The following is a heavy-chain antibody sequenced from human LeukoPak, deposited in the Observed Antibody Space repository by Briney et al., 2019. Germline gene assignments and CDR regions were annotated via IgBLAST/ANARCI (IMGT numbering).Heavy chain of an antibody. D-gene: IGHD3-3*01. CDR1: GGSISSGSYY. CDR2: IYTSGRS. J-gene: IGHJ6*03. CDR3: ARDLEWYYYYMDV. V-gene: IGHV4-61*02. Sequence: SETLSLTCTVSGGSISSGSYYWSWIRQPAGKGLEWIVRIYTSGRSNYNPSLKSRVTISVDTSKNQFSLKLSSVTAADTAVYYCARDLEWYYYYMDVWGKGTTVTVSS.